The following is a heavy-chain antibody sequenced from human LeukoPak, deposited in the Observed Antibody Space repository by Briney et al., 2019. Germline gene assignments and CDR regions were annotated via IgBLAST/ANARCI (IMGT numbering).Heavy chain of an antibody. D-gene: IGHD3-3*01. CDR2: ISAYNGNT. Sequence: ASVKVSCQASGGTFRNYGIGWVRQAPGPGLEGMGWISAYNGNTNYAQKLQGRVTMTTDTSTSTAYMELRSLRSDDTAVYYCARDLGDTILPFDLWGRGTLVTVSS. J-gene: IGHJ2*01. CDR1: GGTFRNYG. CDR3: ARDLGDTILPFDL. V-gene: IGHV1-18*01.